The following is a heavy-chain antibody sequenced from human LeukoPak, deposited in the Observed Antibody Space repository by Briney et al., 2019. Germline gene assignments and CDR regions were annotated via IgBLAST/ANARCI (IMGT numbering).Heavy chain of an antibody. V-gene: IGHV3-21*01. CDR1: GFTFSSYE. CDR3: ARDRTFTYSSSWVFDY. D-gene: IGHD6-13*01. Sequence: GGSLRLSCAASGFTFSSYEMNWVRQAPGKGLEWVSSISSSSSYIYYADSVKGRFTISRDNAKNSLYLQMNSLRAEDTAVYYCARDRTFTYSSSWVFDYWGQGTLVTVSS. CDR2: ISSSSSYI. J-gene: IGHJ4*02.